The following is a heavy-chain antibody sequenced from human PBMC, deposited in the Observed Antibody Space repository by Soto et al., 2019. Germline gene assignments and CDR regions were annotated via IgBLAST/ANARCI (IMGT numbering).Heavy chain of an antibody. CDR3: ARRWGTSFDF. Sequence: PSETLSLTCIVSGGSISNYYWSWIRQPPGKGLEWIGYIYYSGSTNYNPSLKSRVTISVDTSKNQFSLKVSSVTAADTAVYYCARRWGTSFDFWGQGTLVTVSS. D-gene: IGHD7-27*01. CDR2: IYYSGST. J-gene: IGHJ4*02. CDR1: GGSISNYY. V-gene: IGHV4-59*01.